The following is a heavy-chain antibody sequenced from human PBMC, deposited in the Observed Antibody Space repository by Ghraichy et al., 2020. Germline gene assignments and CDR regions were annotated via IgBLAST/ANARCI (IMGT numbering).Heavy chain of an antibody. J-gene: IGHJ4*02. V-gene: IGHV1-8*01. D-gene: IGHD1-14*01. CDR3: ARTRNRLRHVDY. CDR1: GYTFTSYD. CDR2: MNPNSGNT. Sequence: ASVKVSCKASGYTFTSYDINWVRQATGQGLEWMGWMNPNSGNTGYAQKFQGRVTMTRNTSISTAYMELSSLRSEDTAVYYFARTRNRLRHVDYWGQGTLVTVSS.